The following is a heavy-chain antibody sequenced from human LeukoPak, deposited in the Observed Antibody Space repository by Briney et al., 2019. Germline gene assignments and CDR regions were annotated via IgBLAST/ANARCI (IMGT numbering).Heavy chain of an antibody. CDR3: ASHGTDY. J-gene: IGHJ4*02. CDR2: MNPNSGNT. Sequence: AASVKVSCKASGYTFTSYDINWVRQATGQGLEWMGWMNPNSGNTGYAQKLQGRVTMTTDTSTSTAYMELRSLRSDDTAVYYCASHGTDYWGQGTLVTVSS. CDR1: GYTFTSYD. D-gene: IGHD6-13*01. V-gene: IGHV1-8*01.